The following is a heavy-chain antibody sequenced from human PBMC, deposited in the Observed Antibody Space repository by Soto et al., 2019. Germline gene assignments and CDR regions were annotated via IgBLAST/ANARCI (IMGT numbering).Heavy chain of an antibody. V-gene: IGHV3-21*01. CDR3: VRARSTDSRPDY. D-gene: IGHD3-22*01. Sequence: GGSLRLSCAASGCSFSSYGMHWARQAPGKGLEWVASITSSSSYIYYEDSLKGRSTTSRDHAKNSLFLQLDSLRAEDTAVYFCVRARSTDSRPDYWGQGTLVAASS. CDR1: GCSFSSYG. CDR2: ITSSSSYI. J-gene: IGHJ4*02.